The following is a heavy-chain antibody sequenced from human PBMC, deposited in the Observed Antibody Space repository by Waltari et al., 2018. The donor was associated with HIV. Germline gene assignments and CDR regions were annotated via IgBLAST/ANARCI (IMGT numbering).Heavy chain of an antibody. V-gene: IGHV3-23*01. CDR1: GCSFSIYV. J-gene: IGHJ5*02. Sequence: EVQLLESGGGLAPPGGSLRLSCRASGCSFSIYVMNWVRQAPGKGLEWVSGISGSGDNRYYADSVKGRFTISRDNSKNKVFLQMKSLRPEDTAFYYCTKDPVTAVGNINWFDPWGQGTLVTVSS. CDR2: ISGSGDNR. CDR3: TKDPVTAVGNINWFDP. D-gene: IGHD6-13*01.